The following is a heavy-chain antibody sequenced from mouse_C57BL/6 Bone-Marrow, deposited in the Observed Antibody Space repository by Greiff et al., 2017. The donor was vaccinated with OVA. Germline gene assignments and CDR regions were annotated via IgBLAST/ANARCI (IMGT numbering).Heavy chain of an antibody. CDR1: GYAFTNYL. Sequence: QVQLQQPGAELVKPGASVKLSCKASGYAFTNYLIEWVKQRPGQGLEWIGVINPGSGGTNYNEKFKGKATLTADKSSSTAYMQLSSLTSEDSAVYFCARLDDYWYFDVWGTGTTVTVSS. J-gene: IGHJ1*03. CDR3: ARLDDYWYFDV. V-gene: IGHV1-54*01. CDR2: INPGSGGT. D-gene: IGHD2-3*01.